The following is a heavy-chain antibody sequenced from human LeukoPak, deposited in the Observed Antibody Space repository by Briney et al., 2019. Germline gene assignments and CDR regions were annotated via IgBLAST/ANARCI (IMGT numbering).Heavy chain of an antibody. V-gene: IGHV3-23*01. CDR1: GFTFSHYA. D-gene: IGHD6-6*01. CDR2: ITDSGGST. J-gene: IGHJ4*02. Sequence: PGGSLRLSCAASGFTFSHYAMSWVRQAPGKGLEWISAITDSGGSTYHADSVKGRFTISRDNSENTLYLQMNSLRVEDTAVYYCAKGSSSSRPYYFDYWGQGSLVTVSS. CDR3: AKGSSSSRPYYFDY.